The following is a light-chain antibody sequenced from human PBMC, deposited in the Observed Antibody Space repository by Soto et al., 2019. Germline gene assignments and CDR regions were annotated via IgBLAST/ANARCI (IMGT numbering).Light chain of an antibody. J-gene: IGLJ1*01. V-gene: IGLV2-14*01. CDR3: SSYTSSSTYV. Sequence: QSVLTQPASVSGSPGQSITISCTGTSSDVGGYNSVSWYQHHPGKVPKLMIYEVSYRPSGVSNRFSGSKSGSTATLTISGLQAEDEADYYCSSYTSSSTYVFGTGTQLTVL. CDR2: EVS. CDR1: SSDVGGYNS.